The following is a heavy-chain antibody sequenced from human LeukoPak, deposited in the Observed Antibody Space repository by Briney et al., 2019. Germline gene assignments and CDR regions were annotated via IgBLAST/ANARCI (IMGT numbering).Heavy chain of an antibody. Sequence: KPSETLSLTCAVYGGSFSGYYWNWIRQSPGKGLEWIGEINHSGSTNYNPSLKSRVTISIDTSKNQFSLKLSSVTSADTAVYFCATRPTPPYYYYYMDVWGKGTTVTVSS. D-gene: IGHD4-23*01. J-gene: IGHJ6*03. V-gene: IGHV4-34*01. CDR1: GGSFSGYY. CDR3: ATRPTPPYYYYYMDV. CDR2: INHSGST.